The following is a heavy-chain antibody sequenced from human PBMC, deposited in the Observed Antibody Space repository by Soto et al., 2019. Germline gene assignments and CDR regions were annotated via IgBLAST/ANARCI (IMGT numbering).Heavy chain of an antibody. CDR1: GFTFSSYW. CDR3: ARDRFLVSGGYDDYYYYYMDV. J-gene: IGHJ6*03. D-gene: IGHD5-12*01. CDR2: INSDGSST. V-gene: IGHV3-74*01. Sequence: EVQLVESGGGLVQPGGSLRLSCAASGFTFSSYWMHWVRQAPGKGLVWVSRINSDGSSTSYADSVKGRFTISRDNAKNTLYLQMNSLRAEDTAVYYCARDRFLVSGGYDDYYYYYMDVWGKGTTVTVS.